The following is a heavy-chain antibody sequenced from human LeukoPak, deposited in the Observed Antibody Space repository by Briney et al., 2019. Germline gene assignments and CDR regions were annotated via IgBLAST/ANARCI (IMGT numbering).Heavy chain of an antibody. CDR3: ARAQYSGSPKGFDP. V-gene: IGHV1-46*01. CDR1: GYTFTSYY. D-gene: IGHD1-26*01. Sequence: GASVKVSCKASGYTFTSYYMHWVRHAPGQGLEYMGKINPSGGSTSYAQKFQGRVTMTRNMSTSTVYMELSSLRSEDTAVYYCARAQYSGSPKGFDPWGQGTLVTVSS. J-gene: IGHJ5*02. CDR2: INPSGGST.